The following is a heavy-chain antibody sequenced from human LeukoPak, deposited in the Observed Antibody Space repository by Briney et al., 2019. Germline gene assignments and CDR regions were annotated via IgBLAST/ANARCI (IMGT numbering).Heavy chain of an antibody. J-gene: IGHJ5*02. CDR3: AREDNPLWFDP. D-gene: IGHD1-1*01. V-gene: IGHV3-7*01. CDR2: IKKDGSEK. CDR1: GFSLSDHW. Sequence: GGSLRLSCAASGFSLSDHWMSWVRQASGKGLEWVADIKKDGSEKNEVDSVKGRFTISRDNSNNTLHLQMNSLRAEDTALYYCAREDNPLWFDPWGQGTLVTVSS.